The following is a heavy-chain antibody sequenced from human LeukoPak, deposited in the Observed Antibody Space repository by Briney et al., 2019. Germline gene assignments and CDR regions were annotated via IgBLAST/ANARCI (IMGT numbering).Heavy chain of an antibody. J-gene: IGHJ3*02. CDR1: GYSISSGYY. CDR3: ARSSSGWYQGPSYAFDI. Sequence: SETLSLTCTVSGYSISSGYYWGWIRQPPGKGLEWIGEINHSGSTNYNPSLKSRVTISVDTSKNQFSLKLSSVTAADTAVYYCARSSSGWYQGPSYAFDIWGQGTMVTVSS. D-gene: IGHD6-19*01. V-gene: IGHV4-38-2*02. CDR2: INHSGST.